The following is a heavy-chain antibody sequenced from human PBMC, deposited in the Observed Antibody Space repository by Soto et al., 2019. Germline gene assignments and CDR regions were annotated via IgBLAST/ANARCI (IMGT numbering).Heavy chain of an antibody. CDR3: ARRSIAARHGGWFDP. D-gene: IGHD6-6*01. CDR2: TYYSGST. V-gene: IGHV4-39*01. J-gene: IGHJ5*02. CDR1: GGSISSSSYY. Sequence: PSETLSLTXTVSGGSISSSSYYWGWIRQPPGKGLEWIGSTYYSGSTYYNPSLKSRVTISVDTSKNQFSLKLSSVTAADTAVYYCARRSIAARHGGWFDPWGQGTLVTVSS.